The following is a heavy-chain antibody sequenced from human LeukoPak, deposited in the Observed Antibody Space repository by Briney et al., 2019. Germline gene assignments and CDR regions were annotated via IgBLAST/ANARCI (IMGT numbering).Heavy chain of an antibody. J-gene: IGHJ4*02. Sequence: SETLSLTCTVSGGSISSYYWSWIRQPPGKGLEWIGYIYYSGSTNYNPSLKSRVTISVDTSKNQFSLKLSSVTAADTAVYYCARGRRNYDILTGYDIGCYYFDYWGQGTLVTVSS. CDR2: IYYSGST. CDR3: ARGRRNYDILTGYDIGCYYFDY. D-gene: IGHD3-9*01. CDR1: GGSISSYY. V-gene: IGHV4-59*01.